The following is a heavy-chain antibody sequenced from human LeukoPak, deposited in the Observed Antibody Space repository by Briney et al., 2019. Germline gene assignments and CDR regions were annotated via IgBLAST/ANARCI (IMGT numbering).Heavy chain of an antibody. CDR3: ARAALLLWFGESNYMDV. D-gene: IGHD3-10*01. J-gene: IGHJ6*03. CDR1: GYTFTGYY. V-gene: IGHV1-2*02. CDR2: INPNSGGT. Sequence: GASVKVSCKASGYTFTGYYMHWVRQAPGQGLAWMGWINPNSGGTNYAQRLQGRVTMTRDTSISTAYMELSRLRSDDTAVYYCARAALLLWFGESNYMDVWGKGTTVTVSS.